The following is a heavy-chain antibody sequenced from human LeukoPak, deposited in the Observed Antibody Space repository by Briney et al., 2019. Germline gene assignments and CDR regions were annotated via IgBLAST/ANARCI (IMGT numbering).Heavy chain of an antibody. CDR3: ARDGEMGTIENYFDY. V-gene: IGHV4-39*07. CDR1: AGSISGSSYY. J-gene: IGHJ4*02. CDR2: IYYSGST. D-gene: IGHD5-24*01. Sequence: SEILSLTCTVSAGSISGSSYYWGWIRQPPGKGLEWIGSIYYSGSTHYNPSLKSRVTISVDTSKNQFSLKLSSVTAADTAVYYCARDGEMGTIENYFDYWGQGTLVTVSS.